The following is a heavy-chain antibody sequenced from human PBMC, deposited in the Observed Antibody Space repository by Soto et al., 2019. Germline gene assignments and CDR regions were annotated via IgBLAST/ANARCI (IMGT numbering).Heavy chain of an antibody. D-gene: IGHD5-12*01. V-gene: IGHV3-23*01. J-gene: IGHJ4*02. Sequence: HPGGSLRLSCAASGFTFSSYAMSWVRQAPGKGLEWVSAISGSGGSTYYADSVKGRFTISRDNSKNTLYLQMNSLRAEDTAVYYCAKGRGYSGYDPTGYFDYWGQGTLVTVSS. CDR2: ISGSGGST. CDR3: AKGRGYSGYDPTGYFDY. CDR1: GFTFSSYA.